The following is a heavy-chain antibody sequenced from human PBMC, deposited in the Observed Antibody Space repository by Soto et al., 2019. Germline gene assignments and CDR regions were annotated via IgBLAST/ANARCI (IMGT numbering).Heavy chain of an antibody. Sequence: GGSLRLSCAASGFTFSSYAMSWVRQAPGKGLEWVSAISGSGGSTYYADSVKGRFTISRDNSKNTLCLQMNSLRAEDTAVYYCAKDREYSYGFFDYWGQGALVTVSS. J-gene: IGHJ4*02. CDR1: GFTFSSYA. CDR2: ISGSGGST. CDR3: AKDREYSYGFFDY. V-gene: IGHV3-23*01. D-gene: IGHD5-18*01.